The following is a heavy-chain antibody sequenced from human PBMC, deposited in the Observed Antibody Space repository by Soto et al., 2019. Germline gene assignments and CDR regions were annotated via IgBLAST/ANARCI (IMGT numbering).Heavy chain of an antibody. V-gene: IGHV3-23*01. Sequence: GWSLRLSCASSVFTFISYAMSWVRQAPGKGLEWVSAISGSGGSTYYADSVKGRFTISRDNSKNTLYLQMNSLRAEDTAVYYCAKDLPPYYDFWSGYYSQAHYGMDVWGQGTTVTVSS. J-gene: IGHJ6*02. CDR3: AKDLPPYYDFWSGYYSQAHYGMDV. D-gene: IGHD3-3*01. CDR1: VFTFISYA. CDR2: ISGSGGST.